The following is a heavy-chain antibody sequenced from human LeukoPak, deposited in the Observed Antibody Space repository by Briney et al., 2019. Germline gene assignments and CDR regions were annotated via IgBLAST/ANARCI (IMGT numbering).Heavy chain of an antibody. V-gene: IGHV3-23*01. Sequence: GGSLRLSCAASGFTFSSYAMSWVRRAPGKGLEWVSAISGSGGSTYYADSVKGRFTISRDNSKNTLYLQMNSLRAEDTAVYYCAKTSKEVVLGDAFDIWGQGTMVTVSS. CDR2: ISGSGGST. D-gene: IGHD4/OR15-4a*01. CDR3: AKTSKEVVLGDAFDI. CDR1: GFTFSSYA. J-gene: IGHJ3*02.